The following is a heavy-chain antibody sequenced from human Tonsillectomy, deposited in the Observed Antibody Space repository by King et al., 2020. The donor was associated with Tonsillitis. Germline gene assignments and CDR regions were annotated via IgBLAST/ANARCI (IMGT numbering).Heavy chain of an antibody. Sequence: VQLPQWGAGLLKPSETLSLTCAVYGGSFSGYYWSWIRQPPGKGLEWIGEINHSGSTNYNPSLKSRVTISVDTSKNQFPLKLSSVTAADTAVYYCARGLTFDYWGQGTLVTVSS. V-gene: IGHV4-34*01. J-gene: IGHJ4*02. CDR1: GGSFSGYY. CDR2: INHSGST. CDR3: ARGLTFDY.